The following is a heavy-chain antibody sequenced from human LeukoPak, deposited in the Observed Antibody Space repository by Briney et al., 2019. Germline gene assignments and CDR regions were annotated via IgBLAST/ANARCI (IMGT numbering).Heavy chain of an antibody. CDR2: IIPIFGTA. V-gene: IGHV1-69*05. CDR1: GGTFSSYA. CDR3: ARSEYYYDSSGYYCFDY. D-gene: IGHD3-22*01. Sequence: ASVKISCKASGGTFSSYAISWVRQAPGQGLEWMGRIIPIFGTANYAQKFQGRVTITTDESTSTAYMELSSLRSEDTAVYYCARSEYYYDSSGYYCFDYWGQGTPVTVSS. J-gene: IGHJ4*02.